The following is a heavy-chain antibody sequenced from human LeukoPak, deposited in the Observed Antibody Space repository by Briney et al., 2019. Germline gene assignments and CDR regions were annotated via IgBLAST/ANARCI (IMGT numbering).Heavy chain of an antibody. D-gene: IGHD3-16*01. J-gene: IGHJ4*02. CDR3: ARDRNDYVWGSPI. CDR2: IDSDGTLT. CDR1: GFTFDTSW. Sequence: GGSLRLSCAASGFTFDTSWMHWVRQAPGKGLVWVARIDSDGTLTSYVDSVKGRFTISRDNAKNTVYLQMNSLRAEDTAIYYCARDRNDYVWGSPIWGQGTLVTVSS. V-gene: IGHV3-74*01.